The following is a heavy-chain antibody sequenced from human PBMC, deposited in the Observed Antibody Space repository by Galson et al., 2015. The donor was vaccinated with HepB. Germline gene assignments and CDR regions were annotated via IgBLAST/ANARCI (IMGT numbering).Heavy chain of an antibody. V-gene: IGHV5-10-1*01. D-gene: IGHD2-15*01. CDR2: IDPSGSYA. CDR3: ARRYCTGGSCCSGFDY. J-gene: IGHJ4*02. Sequence: QSGAEVTKPGESLRISCQGSGYSFTTYWINWLRQMPGKGLEWVGRIDPSGSYADYSPSFRGHVTISADQSINTAYLQWSSLKASDTAMYYCARRYCTGGSCCSGFDYWGQGTLVTVSS. CDR1: GYSFTTYW.